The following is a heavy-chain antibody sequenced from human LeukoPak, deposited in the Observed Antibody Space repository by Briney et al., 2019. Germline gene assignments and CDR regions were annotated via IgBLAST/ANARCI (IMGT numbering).Heavy chain of an antibody. Sequence: SETLSLTCTVSGGSISSYYWSWIRQPPGKGLEWIGYIYYSGSTNYNPSLKSRVTISVDTSKNQFSLKLSSVTAADTAVYYCARAYSSYTPSDNWGQGTLVTVSS. D-gene: IGHD6-6*01. CDR3: ARAYSSYTPSDN. J-gene: IGHJ4*02. CDR1: GGSISSYY. CDR2: IYYSGST. V-gene: IGHV4-59*01.